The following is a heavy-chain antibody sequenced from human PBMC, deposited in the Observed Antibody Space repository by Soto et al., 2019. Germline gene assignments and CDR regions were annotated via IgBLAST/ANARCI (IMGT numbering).Heavy chain of an antibody. CDR1: GYTFTSYY. CDR2: INPSGGST. D-gene: IGHD3-10*01. CDR3: ACEGSAGGSASWFDT. J-gene: IGHJ5*02. V-gene: IGHV1-46*01. Sequence: ASVKVSCKASGYTFTSYYMHWVRQAPGQGLEWMGIINPSGGSTSYAQKCQGRVTMTRDTSTSTVCMELSSLRSEDTAVYYCACEGSAGGSASWFDTWGQGTLVTVSS.